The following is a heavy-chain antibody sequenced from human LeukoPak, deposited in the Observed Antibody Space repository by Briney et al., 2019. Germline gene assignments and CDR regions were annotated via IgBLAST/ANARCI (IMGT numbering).Heavy chain of an antibody. Sequence: PGGSLRLSCEGSGYSFSSFWMHWVRQAPGEGLVWVSRLNEDGGITNYADFAKGRFTISRDNYKNTVCLHMYSLRAEDTAVYYCARDDGPNDYWGQGVLVTVSS. CDR1: GYSFSSFW. V-gene: IGHV3-74*01. CDR2: LNEDGGIT. CDR3: ARDDGPNDY. J-gene: IGHJ4*02. D-gene: IGHD2-8*01.